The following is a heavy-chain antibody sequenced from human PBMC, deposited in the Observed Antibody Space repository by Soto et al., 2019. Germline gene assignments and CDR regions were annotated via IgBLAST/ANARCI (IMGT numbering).Heavy chain of an antibody. CDR2: ISAYNGNT. D-gene: IGHD2-15*01. J-gene: IGHJ5*02. V-gene: IGHV1-18*01. CDR3: ARVSWWEPYPPPSWFDP. CDR1: GYTFTSYG. Sequence: GASVKVSCKASGYTFTSYGISWVRQAPGQGLEWMGWISAYNGNTNYAQKLQGRVTMTTDTSTSTAYMGLRSLRSDDTAVYYCARVSWWEPYPPPSWFDPWGQGTLVTVSS.